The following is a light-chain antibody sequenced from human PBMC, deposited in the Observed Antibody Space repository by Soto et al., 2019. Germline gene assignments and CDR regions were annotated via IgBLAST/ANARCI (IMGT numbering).Light chain of an antibody. CDR2: GAS. CDR3: QQYNKWPPYT. Sequence: EIVMTQSPANLSVSPGERATLSCRASQSVSSNLAWYQQKPGQGPRLLIYGASTRDNSITARFSGSGSGTEFTLTINSLQSEDFAVYYCQQYNKWPPYTFGQGTKLEIK. CDR1: QSVSSN. J-gene: IGKJ2*01. V-gene: IGKV3-15*01.